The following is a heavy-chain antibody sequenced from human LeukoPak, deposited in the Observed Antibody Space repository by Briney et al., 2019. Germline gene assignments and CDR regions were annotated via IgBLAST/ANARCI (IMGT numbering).Heavy chain of an antibody. J-gene: IGHJ5*02. Sequence: PGGSLRLSCAASGFTFSGFAMSWVRQAPGKGLQWVSAISNDGGGTTYADFVKGRFTISRDNSKNTLFLQMSSLRAEDTALYYCAKGGSGYFADLWGQGTLVTVSS. CDR3: AKGGSGYFADL. D-gene: IGHD3-22*01. CDR2: ISNDGGGT. CDR1: GFTFSGFA. V-gene: IGHV3-23*01.